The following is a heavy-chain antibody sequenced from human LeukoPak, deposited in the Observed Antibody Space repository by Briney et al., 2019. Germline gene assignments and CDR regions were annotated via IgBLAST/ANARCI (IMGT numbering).Heavy chain of an antibody. CDR3: AKDRIAVAGLFDY. CDR2: ISGSGGST. D-gene: IGHD6-19*01. J-gene: IGHJ4*02. V-gene: IGHV3-23*01. CDR1: GFTFSSYA. Sequence: GGSLRLSCAASGFTFSSYAMSWVRQAPGKGLEWVTAISGSGGSTYYADSVKGRFTISRDNSKNTLYLQMSSLRAEDTAVYYCAKDRIAVAGLFDYWGQGTLVTVSS.